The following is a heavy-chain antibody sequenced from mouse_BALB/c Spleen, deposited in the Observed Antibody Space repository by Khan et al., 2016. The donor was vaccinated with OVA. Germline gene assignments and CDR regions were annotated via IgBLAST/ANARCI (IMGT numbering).Heavy chain of an antibody. CDR1: GYTFTSYT. Sequence: VQLQESGAELARPGASVKMSCKASGYTFTSYTIHWIKLRPGQDLEWIGYINPSNGYTNYNQKFKDKATLPADKSSTTAYLQLSSLTSDDSAVYNGVRDEAYDRNGGWVAYWGQGTLVSVSA. J-gene: IGHJ3*01. D-gene: IGHD2-3*01. CDR3: VRDEAYDRNGGWVAY. V-gene: IGHV1-4*01. CDR2: INPSNGYT.